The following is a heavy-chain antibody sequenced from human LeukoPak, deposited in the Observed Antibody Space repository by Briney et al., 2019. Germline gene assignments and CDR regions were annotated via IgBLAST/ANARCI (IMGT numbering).Heavy chain of an antibody. CDR2: IYYSGST. J-gene: IGHJ5*02. V-gene: IGHV4-31*03. CDR3: ARRGRRGFDP. Sequence: SETLSLTCTVSGGSISSGGYYWSWIRQHPGKGLEWIGYIYYSGSTYYNPSLKSRVTISVDTSKNQFSPKLSSVTAADTAVYYCARRGRRGFDPWGQGTLVTVSS. CDR1: GGSISSGGYY. D-gene: IGHD3-16*01.